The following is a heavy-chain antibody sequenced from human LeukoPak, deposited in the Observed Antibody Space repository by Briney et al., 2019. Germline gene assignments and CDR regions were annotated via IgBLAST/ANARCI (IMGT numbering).Heavy chain of an antibody. V-gene: IGHV3-43D*03. D-gene: IGHD6-19*01. CDR1: GFTFSSYS. CDR2: ISWDGGST. Sequence: GGSLRLSCAASGFTFSSYSMNWVRQAPGKGLEWVSLISWDGGSTYYADSVKGRFTISRDNSKNSLYLQMNSLRAEDTALYYCAKAMKQWLVHPFDYWGQGTLVTVSS. J-gene: IGHJ4*02. CDR3: AKAMKQWLVHPFDY.